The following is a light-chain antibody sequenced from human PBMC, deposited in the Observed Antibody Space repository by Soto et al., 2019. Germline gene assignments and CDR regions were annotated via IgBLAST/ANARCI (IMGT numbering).Light chain of an antibody. J-gene: IGKJ4*02. V-gene: IGKV3D-15*01. CDR2: GXS. Sequence: VVTTETSAVLSLSPWETATLSXRASRSVSIDLVWYQQKPGXAPRXXXYGXSTSETGSPPRLSGSGSGTEFTPTISRRQYADFASYYWQQSKKRPVTFGGGTKVDIK. CDR1: RSVSID. CDR3: QQSKKRPVT.